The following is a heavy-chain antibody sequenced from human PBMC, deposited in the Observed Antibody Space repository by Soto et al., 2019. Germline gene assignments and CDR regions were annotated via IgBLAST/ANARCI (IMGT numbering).Heavy chain of an antibody. J-gene: IGHJ6*02. D-gene: IGHD1-1*01. Sequence: QLQLQESGPGLVKASETLSLTCTVSGSSITAYHWSWIRQFPGHKLEWIGYLYDGGTTNYNPALRRRVTISGDTSKNNFSLNLRSVPAADAAVYYCARGYADLGPSFFGMDVWGQGTTVIASS. V-gene: IGHV4-59*01. CDR3: ARGYADLGPSFFGMDV. CDR1: GSSITAYH. CDR2: LYDGGTT.